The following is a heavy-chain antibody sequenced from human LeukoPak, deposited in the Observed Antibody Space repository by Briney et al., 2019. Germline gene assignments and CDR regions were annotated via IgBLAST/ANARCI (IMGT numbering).Heavy chain of an antibody. CDR3: ARVDIVVVPAALGRGRARTRDDYYYMDV. V-gene: IGHV4-4*09. CDR1: GGSISSYY. D-gene: IGHD2-2*01. Sequence: SETLSLTCTVSGGSISSYYWSWIRQPPGKGLEGIGYIYTSGSTNYNPSLKSRVTISVDTSKNQFSLKLSSMPAADPAVDYCARVDIVVVPAALGRGRARTRDDYYYMDVWAKGTTVTVSS. J-gene: IGHJ6*03. CDR2: IYTSGST.